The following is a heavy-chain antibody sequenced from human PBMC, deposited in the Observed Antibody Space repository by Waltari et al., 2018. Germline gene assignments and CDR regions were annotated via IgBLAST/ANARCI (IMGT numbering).Heavy chain of an antibody. CDR3: ARAGFFYNSQTGKRFYMDV. Sequence: AQVEESGGGVVRPGGSLRLSCEASAFTFDDYGLTWVRQAPGKGLEWVASIHQPGGEKHYVDSVKGRFTISIDNAKNSVYLQMNSLRAGDTALYYCARAGFFYNSQTGKRFYMDVWGKGTSVIVSS. CDR1: AFTFDDYG. CDR2: IHQPGGEK. D-gene: IGHD1-1*01. J-gene: IGHJ6*03. V-gene: IGHV3-7*04.